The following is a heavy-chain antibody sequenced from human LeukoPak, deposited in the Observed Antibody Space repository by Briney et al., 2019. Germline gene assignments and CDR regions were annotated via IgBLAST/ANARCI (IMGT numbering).Heavy chain of an antibody. CDR2: IYHSGST. D-gene: IGHD1-7*01. J-gene: IGHJ5*02. Sequence: PSETLSLTCAVSGYSISSGCYWGWIRQPPGQGLEWIGSIYHSGSTYYNPSLKSRVTISVDTSKNQFSLKLSSVTAADTAVYYCARQDWNYSDWFDPWGQGTLVTVSS. CDR1: GYSISSGCY. CDR3: ARQDWNYSDWFDP. V-gene: IGHV4-38-2*01.